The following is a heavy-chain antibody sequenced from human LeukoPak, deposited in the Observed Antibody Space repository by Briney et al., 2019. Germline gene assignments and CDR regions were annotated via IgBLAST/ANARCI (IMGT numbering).Heavy chain of an antibody. Sequence: SETLSLTCTVSGYSISSGYYWGWIRPPPGKGLEWIGSMYHGGSTYYNPSLKSRVTISVDTSRNQFSLKLTSVTAADTAVYYCAKSNGYGLVDIWGQGTMVTVSS. CDR1: GYSISSGYY. J-gene: IGHJ3*02. D-gene: IGHD3-10*01. V-gene: IGHV4-38-2*02. CDR2: MYHGGST. CDR3: AKSNGYGLVDI.